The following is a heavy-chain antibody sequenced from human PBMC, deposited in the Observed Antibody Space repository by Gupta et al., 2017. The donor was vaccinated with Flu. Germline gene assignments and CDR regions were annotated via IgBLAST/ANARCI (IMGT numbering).Heavy chain of an antibody. D-gene: IGHD3-3*01. CDR3: ARHFFRWGGTTYYDFWSGFYLWFDP. Sequence: QLQLQESGPGLVKPSETLSLTCTVSGGSISSSSYYWGWIRQPPGKGLEWIGSIYYSGSTYYNPSLKSRVTISVDTSKNQFSLKLSSVTAADTAVYYCARHFFRWGGTTYYDFWSGFYLWFDPWGQGTLVTVSS. V-gene: IGHV4-39*01. J-gene: IGHJ5*02. CDR2: IYYSGST. CDR1: GGSISSSSYY.